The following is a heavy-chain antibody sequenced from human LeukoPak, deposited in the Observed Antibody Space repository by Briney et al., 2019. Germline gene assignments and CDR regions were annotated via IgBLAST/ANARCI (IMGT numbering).Heavy chain of an antibody. CDR1: GFTFSSYS. Sequence: PGGSLRLSCAASGFTFSSYSMNWVRQAPGKGLEWVSAISGSGGSTYYADSVKGRFTISRDNAKNSLYLQMNSLRAEDTAVYYCARRFGVVMSYYYMDVWGKGTTVTVSS. CDR3: ARRFGVVMSYYYMDV. D-gene: IGHD3-3*01. V-gene: IGHV3-21*01. J-gene: IGHJ6*03. CDR2: ISGSGGST.